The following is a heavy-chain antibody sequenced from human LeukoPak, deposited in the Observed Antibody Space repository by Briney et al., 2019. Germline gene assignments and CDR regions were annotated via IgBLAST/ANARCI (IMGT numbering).Heavy chain of an antibody. CDR1: GGSISSGGYS. V-gene: IGHV4-30-2*01. Sequence: PSQTLSLTCAVSGGSISSGGYSWSWIRQPPGKGLEWIGYIYHSGSTYYNPSLKSRVTISVDRSKNQFSLKLSSVTAADTAVYYCAGTYYNRGGFDPWGQGTLVTVSS. J-gene: IGHJ5*02. D-gene: IGHD3-10*01. CDR3: AGTYYNRGGFDP. CDR2: IYHSGST.